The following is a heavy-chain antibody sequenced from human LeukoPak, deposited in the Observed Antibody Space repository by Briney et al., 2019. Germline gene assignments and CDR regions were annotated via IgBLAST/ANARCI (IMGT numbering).Heavy chain of an antibody. V-gene: IGHV5-51*01. Sequence: GESLKISCEASGYKFSSYWIGWVRQMPGKGLELMGTIYPGDSNIRYRPSFQGQVTISADMSISTAYLQWSSLKDSDTAMYYCVRRASGVSVFDIWGQGTMVTVSS. J-gene: IGHJ3*02. CDR1: GYKFSSYW. D-gene: IGHD2-8*02. CDR2: IYPGDSNI. CDR3: VRRASGVSVFDI.